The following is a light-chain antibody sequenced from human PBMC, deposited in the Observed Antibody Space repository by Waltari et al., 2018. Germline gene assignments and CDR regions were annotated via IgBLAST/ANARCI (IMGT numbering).Light chain of an antibody. CDR2: DVT. J-gene: IGLJ3*02. V-gene: IGLV2-11*01. Sequence: QSALTQPRSVSGSLGQSVTISCTGTSTDVGGYNYVSWYQQRPGEAPQLIIYDVTPRPSGFPDRFSCSTSGNAASLTISGLQGDDEADYYCCSYADRFTVILFGAGTKLTVL. CDR3: CSYADRFTVIL. CDR1: STDVGGYNY.